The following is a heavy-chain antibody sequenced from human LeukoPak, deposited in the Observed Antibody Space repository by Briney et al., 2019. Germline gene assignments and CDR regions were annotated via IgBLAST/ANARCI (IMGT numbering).Heavy chain of an antibody. CDR3: ARGPSGTVYYYYYGMDV. CDR1: GGSFSGYY. J-gene: IGHJ6*02. D-gene: IGHD1-1*01. Sequence: SETLSLTCAVYGGSFSGYYWSWIRQPPGKGLEWIGEINHSGSTNYNPSLKSRVTISVDTSKNQFSLKLSSVTAADTAVYYCARGPSGTVYYYYYGMDVWGQGTTVTVSS. V-gene: IGHV4-34*01. CDR2: INHSGST.